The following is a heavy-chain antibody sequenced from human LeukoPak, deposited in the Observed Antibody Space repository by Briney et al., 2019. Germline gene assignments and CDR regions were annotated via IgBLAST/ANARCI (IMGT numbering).Heavy chain of an antibody. CDR3: ARDLFSECGSSCPIDY. CDR2: ISAYNGNT. CDR1: GYTFTSYG. V-gene: IGHV1-18*01. D-gene: IGHD6-13*01. J-gene: IGHJ4*02. Sequence: ASVKVSCKASGYTFTSYGISWVRQAPGQGLEWMGWISAYNGNTNYAQKLQGRVTMTTDTSTSTAYMELRSLRSDDTAVYYCARDLFSECGSSCPIDYWGQGTLVTVSS.